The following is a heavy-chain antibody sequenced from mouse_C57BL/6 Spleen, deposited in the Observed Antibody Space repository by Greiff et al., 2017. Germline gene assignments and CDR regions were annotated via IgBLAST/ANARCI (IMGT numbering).Heavy chain of an antibody. CDR1: GYTFTSYW. D-gene: IGHD1-1*01. CDR2: IDPSDSYT. V-gene: IGHV1-69*01. J-gene: IGHJ3*01. CDR3: ARSGDYGSSYGFAY. Sequence: QVQLQQPGAELVMPGASVKLSCKASGYTFTSYWMHWVKQRPGQGLEWIGEIDPSDSYTNYNQKFKGKSTLPVDQSSSPAYMQLSSLTSDDSAVYYCARSGDYGSSYGFAYWGQVTLVTVSA.